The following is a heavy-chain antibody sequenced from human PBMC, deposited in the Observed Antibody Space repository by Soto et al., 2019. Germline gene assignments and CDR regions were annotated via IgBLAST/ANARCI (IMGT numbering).Heavy chain of an antibody. CDR2: INAGNGNT. V-gene: IGHV1-3*01. CDR3: ARSLRITIFGVVPDAFDI. CDR1: GYTFTSYA. D-gene: IGHD3-3*01. Sequence: ASVKVSCKASGYTFTSYAMHWVRQAPGQRLEWMGWINAGNGNTEYSQKFQGRVTITRDTSASTAYMELSSLRSEDTAVYYCARSLRITIFGVVPDAFDIWGQGTMVTVSS. J-gene: IGHJ3*02.